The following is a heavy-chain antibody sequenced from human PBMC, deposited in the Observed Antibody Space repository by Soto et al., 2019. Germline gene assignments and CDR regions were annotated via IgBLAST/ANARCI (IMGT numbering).Heavy chain of an antibody. CDR2: ISYDGSNK. D-gene: IGHD6-6*01. J-gene: IGHJ6*02. CDR1: GFTFSSYA. Sequence: PGGSLRLSCAASGFTFSSYAMHWVRQAPGKGLEWVAVISYDGSNKYYADSGKGRFTISRDNSKNTLYLQMNSLRAEDTAVYYCARDYKPPYSSSLPYYYYGMDVWGQGTTVTVSS. V-gene: IGHV3-30-3*01. CDR3: ARDYKPPYSSSLPYYYYGMDV.